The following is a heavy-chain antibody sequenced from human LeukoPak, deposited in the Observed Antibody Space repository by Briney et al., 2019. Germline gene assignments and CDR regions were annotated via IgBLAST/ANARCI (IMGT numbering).Heavy chain of an antibody. CDR1: GFTLTGYS. Sequence: GGSLRLFCAACGFTLTGYSMNGVPHAPGEGVVGVSSISGRSKHRYYADSVKGRFTISRDNAKSSLYLQMNSLRAEDTAVYYCVRDMTTVTTCYLQHWGQGTLVTVSS. CDR3: VRDMTTVTTCYLQH. D-gene: IGHD4-17*01. J-gene: IGHJ1*01. V-gene: IGHV3-21*01. CDR2: ISGRSKHR.